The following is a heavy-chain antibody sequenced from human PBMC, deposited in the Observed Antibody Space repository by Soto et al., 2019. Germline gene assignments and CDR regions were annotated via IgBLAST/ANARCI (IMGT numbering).Heavy chain of an antibody. CDR1: GFTFSSYW. Sequence: GGSLRLSCAASGFTFSSYWMSWVRQAPGKGLEWVARINQDGSEIYYVDSVKGRFTISRDNAKNSLYLQMNSLRAEDTAVYYCARDYPGGSYYDYWGQGTLVTVSS. D-gene: IGHD1-26*01. V-gene: IGHV3-7*03. CDR3: ARDYPGGSYYDY. CDR2: INQDGSEI. J-gene: IGHJ4*02.